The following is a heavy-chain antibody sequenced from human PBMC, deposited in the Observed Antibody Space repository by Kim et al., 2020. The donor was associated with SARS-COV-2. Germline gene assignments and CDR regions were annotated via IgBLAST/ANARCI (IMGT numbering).Heavy chain of an antibody. CDR3: ARHLTAAGTWRDAFDI. Sequence: SFQGQVTISADKSISTAYLQWSSLKASDTAMYYCARHLTAAGTWRDAFDIWGQGTMVTVSS. D-gene: IGHD6-13*01. V-gene: IGHV5-51*01. J-gene: IGHJ3*02.